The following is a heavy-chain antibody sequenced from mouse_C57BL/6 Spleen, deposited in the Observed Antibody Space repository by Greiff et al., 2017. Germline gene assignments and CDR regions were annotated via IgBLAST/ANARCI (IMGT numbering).Heavy chain of an antibody. CDR1: TYTFTIYF. CDR3: ARYSTYYFDY. J-gene: IGHJ2*01. V-gene: IGHV1-55*01. Sequence: HLQQPFSSLFTPFSSFHISFNSSTYTFTIYFITLVKQRPGQGLELIGDIYPGSGSTNYNEKFKSKATLTVDTSSSTAYMQLSSLTSEDSAVYYCARYSTYYFDYWGQGTTLTVSS. CDR2: IYPGSGST. D-gene: IGHD2-5*01.